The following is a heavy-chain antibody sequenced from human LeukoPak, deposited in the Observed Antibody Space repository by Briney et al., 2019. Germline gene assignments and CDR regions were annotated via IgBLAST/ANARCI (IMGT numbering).Heavy chain of an antibody. CDR2: IKSKTDGGTT. J-gene: IGHJ4*02. CDR3: AKPRTRDYFDY. Sequence: PGGSLRLSCAASGFTFSNAWMSWIRQAPGKGLEWVGRIKSKTDGGTTDYAAPVKGRFSISRDDSKNTLYLQMNSLRAEDTAVYYCAKPRTRDYFDYWGQGTLVTVSS. V-gene: IGHV3-15*01. D-gene: IGHD1-14*01. CDR1: GFTFSNAW.